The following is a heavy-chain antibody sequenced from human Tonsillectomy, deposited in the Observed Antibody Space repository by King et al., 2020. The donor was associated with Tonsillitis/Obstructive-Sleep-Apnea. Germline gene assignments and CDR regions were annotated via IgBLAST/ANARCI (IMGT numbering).Heavy chain of an antibody. V-gene: IGHV4-59*08. CDR1: GGSISSYY. Sequence: VQLQESGPGLVKPSETLSLTCTVSGGSISSYYWSWIRQPPGKGLEWIGYIYYSGSTNYNPSLKSQVTISVDTSKNQFSLKLSSVTAADTAVYYCARQADYDFWSLDYWGQGTLVTVSS. CDR3: ARQADYDFWSLDY. D-gene: IGHD3-3*01. J-gene: IGHJ4*02. CDR2: IYYSGST.